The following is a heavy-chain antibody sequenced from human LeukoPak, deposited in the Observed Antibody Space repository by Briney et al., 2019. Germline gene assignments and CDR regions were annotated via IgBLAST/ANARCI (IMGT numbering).Heavy chain of an antibody. J-gene: IGHJ4*02. CDR3: ARAGAIATIHLDLDH. CDR1: GASISTHY. CDR2: FYFSGST. V-gene: IGHV4-59*11. Sequence: SETLSLTCTVSGASISTHYWSWIRQPPEKGPEWIGDFYFSGSTNYNPSLKSRATISGDTSKNQFSLNLGSVTAADTAVYYCARAGAIATIHLDLDHWGRGTQVTVSS. D-gene: IGHD1-26*01.